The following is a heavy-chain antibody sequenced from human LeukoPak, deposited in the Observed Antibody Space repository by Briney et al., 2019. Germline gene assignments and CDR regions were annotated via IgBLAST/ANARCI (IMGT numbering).Heavy chain of an antibody. CDR1: GFTFSSYG. Sequence: GGSLRLSCAASGFTFSSYGMHWVRQAPGKGLEWVAFIRYDGSNKYYADSVKGRFTISRDNSKNTLYLQMNSLRAEDTAVYYCAKGYFDWSGGSLDYWGQGTLVTVSS. CDR2: IRYDGSNK. D-gene: IGHD3-9*01. J-gene: IGHJ4*02. V-gene: IGHV3-30*02. CDR3: AKGYFDWSGGSLDY.